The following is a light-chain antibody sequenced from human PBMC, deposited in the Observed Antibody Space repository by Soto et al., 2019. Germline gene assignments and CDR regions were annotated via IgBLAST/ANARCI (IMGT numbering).Light chain of an antibody. CDR3: CSNAGTYTFV. Sequence: QSALTQPRSVSGSPGQSVTISCTGSSSDVGGSNHVSWYQHHPGKAPKFMIYDVNKRPSGVPDRFSGSESGNTASLTISDLQPEDEADYYCCSNAGTYTFVFGTGTKVTVL. CDR1: SSDVGGSNH. V-gene: IGLV2-11*01. J-gene: IGLJ1*01. CDR2: DVN.